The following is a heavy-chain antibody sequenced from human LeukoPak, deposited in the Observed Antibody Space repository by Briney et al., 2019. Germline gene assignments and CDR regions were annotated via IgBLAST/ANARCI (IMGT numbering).Heavy chain of an antibody. CDR3: ARGTYYYDSSEVSFDY. CDR2: IYTSGST. J-gene: IGHJ4*02. CDR1: GGSISNKY. D-gene: IGHD3-22*01. Sequence: TSETLSLTCTVSGGSISNKYWSWIRQPAGKGLEWIGRIYTSGSTNYNPSLKSRVTISVDTSKNQFSLKLSSVTAADTAVCYCARGTYYYDSSEVSFDYWGQGTLVTVSS. V-gene: IGHV4-4*07.